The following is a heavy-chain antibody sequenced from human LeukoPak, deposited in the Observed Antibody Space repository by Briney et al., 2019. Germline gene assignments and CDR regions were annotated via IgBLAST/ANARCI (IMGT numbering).Heavy chain of an antibody. CDR3: ARALATIGYCSSTSCSGWFDP. CDR1: GGSISSYY. V-gene: IGHV4-59*12. D-gene: IGHD2-2*01. Sequence: SETLSLTCTVSGGSISSYYWSWIRQPPGKGLEWIGYIYHSGSTYYNPSLKSRVTISVDRSKNQFSLKLSSVTAADTAVYYCARALATIGYCSSTSCSGWFDPWGQGTLVTVSS. J-gene: IGHJ5*02. CDR2: IYHSGST.